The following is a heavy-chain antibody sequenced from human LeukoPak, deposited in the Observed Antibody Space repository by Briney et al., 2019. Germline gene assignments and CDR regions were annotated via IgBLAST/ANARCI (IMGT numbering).Heavy chain of an antibody. D-gene: IGHD3-9*01. CDR3: ARAAVGAYDILTGYYEGSYYFDY. CDR1: GGSFSGYY. Sequence: SETLSLTCAVYGGSFSGYYWSWIRQPPGKELEWIGEINHSGSTNYNPSLKSRVTISVDTSKNQFSLKLSSVTAADTAVYYCARAAVGAYDILTGYYEGSYYFDYWGQGTLVTVSS. CDR2: INHSGST. J-gene: IGHJ4*02. V-gene: IGHV4-34*01.